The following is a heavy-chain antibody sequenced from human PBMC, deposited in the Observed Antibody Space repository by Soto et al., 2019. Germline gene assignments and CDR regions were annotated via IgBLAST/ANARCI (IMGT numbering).Heavy chain of an antibody. V-gene: IGHV3-23*01. CDR1: GFAFSSYA. Sequence: VQMLESGGGLVQPGGSLRLSCAASGFAFSSYAISWVLQAPGKELGWASAVSGSGGTTYYADSVKGRFTISRDNSKNTLYLQMNSLRAEDTAVYYCAKSDGGFDYWGQGTLVTVSS. J-gene: IGHJ4*02. CDR2: VSGSGGTT. D-gene: IGHD2-21*02. CDR3: AKSDGGFDY.